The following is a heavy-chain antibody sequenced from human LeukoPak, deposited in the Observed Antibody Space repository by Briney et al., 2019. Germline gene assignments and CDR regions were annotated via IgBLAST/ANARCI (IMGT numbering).Heavy chain of an antibody. J-gene: IGHJ6*02. CDR1: GGTFSSYA. D-gene: IGHD6-13*01. V-gene: IGHV1-69*13. CDR2: IIPIFGTA. Sequence: SVKASCKASGGTFSSYAISWVRQAPGQGLEWMGGIIPIFGTANYAQKFQGRVTITADESTSTAYMELSSLRSEDTAVYYCASELAAAGKEYYYYGMDVWGQGTTVTVSS. CDR3: ASELAAAGKEYYYYGMDV.